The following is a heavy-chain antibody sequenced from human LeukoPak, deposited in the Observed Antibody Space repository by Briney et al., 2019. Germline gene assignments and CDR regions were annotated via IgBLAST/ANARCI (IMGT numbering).Heavy chain of an antibody. D-gene: IGHD2-2*01. J-gene: IGHJ4*02. CDR3: ARGGIYCSSTSCAFPMGGY. CDR1: GFTFSSYA. CDR2: ISYDGSNK. V-gene: IGHV3-30-3*01. Sequence: PGRSLRLSCAASGFTFSSYAMHWVRQAPGKGLEWVAVISYDGSNKYYADSMKGRFTISRDNSKNTLYLQMNSLRAEDTAVYYCARGGIYCSSTSCAFPMGGYWGQGTLVTVSS.